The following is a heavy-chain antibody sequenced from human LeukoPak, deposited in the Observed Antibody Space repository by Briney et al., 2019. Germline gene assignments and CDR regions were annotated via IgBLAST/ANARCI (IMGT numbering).Heavy chain of an antibody. CDR2: ISLTGLT. J-gene: IGHJ4*02. Sequence: PSETLSLTCGVSGGSISNTNWWSWVRQPPGQGLEWIGEISLTGLTHYNPSLENRVTVSLDKSKNQLSLNLTSVTAADTAVYYCSRENGAFSPFGYWGQGILVTVLS. V-gene: IGHV4-4*02. CDR3: SRENGAFSPFGY. D-gene: IGHD2-8*01. CDR1: GGSISNTNW.